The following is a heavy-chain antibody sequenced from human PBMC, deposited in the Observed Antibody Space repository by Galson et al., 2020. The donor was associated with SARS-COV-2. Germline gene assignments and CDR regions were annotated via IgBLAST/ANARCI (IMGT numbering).Heavy chain of an antibody. J-gene: IGHJ3*01. CDR1: GGSISSSNHY. D-gene: IGHD1-26*01. CDR3: ARRRASGSYRGGGSFDV. CDR2: IYYTGIT. V-gene: IGHV4-39*01. Sequence: SQTLSLTCIVSGGSISSSNHYWGWIRQPPGTGLEWIGNIYYTGITSRNPSLKSRVTLLVDTFMGQFSLKLTSVTAADTAVYYCARRRASGSYRGGGSFDVWGQGTTITVSS.